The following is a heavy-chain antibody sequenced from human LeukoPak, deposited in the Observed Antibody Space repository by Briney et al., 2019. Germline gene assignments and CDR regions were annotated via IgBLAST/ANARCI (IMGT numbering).Heavy chain of an antibody. CDR3: ATGPRIAARPIEVYYYYGMDV. V-gene: IGHV1-24*01. CDR1: GYTLTELS. CDR2: FDPEDCVT. D-gene: IGHD6-6*01. J-gene: IGHJ6*02. Sequence: ASVKVSFKVSGYTLTELSMHWVRQAPGKGLEWVGGFDPEDCVTIYAQKFQGRVTMTEDTSTDTAYVELSSLRSEDTAVYYCATGPRIAARPIEVYYYYGMDVWGQGTTVTVSS.